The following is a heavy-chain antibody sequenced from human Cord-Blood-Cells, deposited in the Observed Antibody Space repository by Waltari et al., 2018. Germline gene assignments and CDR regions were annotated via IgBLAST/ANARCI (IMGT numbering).Heavy chain of an antibody. CDR2: INPNRGGT. CDR3: AKVAATANWFDP. Sequence: QVQLVQSGAEVKKPGASVKVSCKASGYTFTGYYMHWVRQAPGQGLEWMGGINPNRGGTNYAQKFQGRVTRTRDTSISTAYMELSRLRSDDTAVYYCAKVAATANWFDPWGQGTLVTVSS. V-gene: IGHV1-2*02. J-gene: IGHJ5*02. D-gene: IGHD2-15*01. CDR1: GYTFTGYY.